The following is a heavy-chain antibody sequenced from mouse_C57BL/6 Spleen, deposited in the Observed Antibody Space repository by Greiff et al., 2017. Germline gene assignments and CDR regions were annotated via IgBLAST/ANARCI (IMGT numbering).Heavy chain of an antibody. J-gene: IGHJ2*01. CDR2: IDPENGDT. Sequence: EVMLVESGAGLVRPGASVKLSCTASGFNIKDDYMHWVKQRPEQGLEWIGWIDPENGDTEYASKFQGKATITAYTSSNTAYLQLSSLTSDATAVYYCTMEQLDDIDYWGQGTTLTVSS. D-gene: IGHD4-1*02. CDR1: GFNIKDDY. CDR3: TMEQLDDIDY. V-gene: IGHV14-4*01.